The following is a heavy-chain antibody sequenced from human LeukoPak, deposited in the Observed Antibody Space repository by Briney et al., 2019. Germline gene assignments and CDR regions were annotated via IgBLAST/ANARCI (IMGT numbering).Heavy chain of an antibody. V-gene: IGHV3-20*04. Sequence: GGSLRLSCAASGFTFDAFGMTWVRQAPGKGLEWVSAIRGDAGSTGYADSAKGRFTISRDNAKNSLYLQMNSLRVEDTALYYCARVWAWGSGNYFDNWGQGTLVTVSS. D-gene: IGHD7-27*01. CDR2: IRGDAGST. CDR3: ARVWAWGSGNYFDN. J-gene: IGHJ4*02. CDR1: GFTFDAFG.